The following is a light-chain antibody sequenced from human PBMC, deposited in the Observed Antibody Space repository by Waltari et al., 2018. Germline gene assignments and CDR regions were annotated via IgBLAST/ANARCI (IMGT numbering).Light chain of an antibody. V-gene: IGLV2-23*02. J-gene: IGLJ1*01. Sequence: QSALTQPASVSGSPGQSITISCTGTSSDVGIYNFVSWFPQHPGKAPKLLISEVTTRPSGVSTRFSGSKSGKPASLTISGRQAEDEADYYCCSYAGTTISDVFGTGTKVTVL. CDR3: CSYAGTTISDV. CDR2: EVT. CDR1: SSDVGIYNF.